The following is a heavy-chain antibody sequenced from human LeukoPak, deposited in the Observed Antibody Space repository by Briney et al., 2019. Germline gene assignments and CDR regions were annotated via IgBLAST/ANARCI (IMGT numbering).Heavy chain of an antibody. CDR2: IVVGSGNT. J-gene: IGHJ6*02. V-gene: IGHV1-58*01. Sequence: ASVKVSCKASGFTFTSSAVQWVRQARGQRLEWIGWIVVGSGNTIYAQKFQGRVTITADTSTSAAYMELSSLRSEDTAVYYCATKYFYDSSGYQTNNPYDYYGMDVWGQGTTVTVSS. CDR3: ATKYFYDSSGYQTNNPYDYYGMDV. D-gene: IGHD3-22*01. CDR1: GFTFTSSA.